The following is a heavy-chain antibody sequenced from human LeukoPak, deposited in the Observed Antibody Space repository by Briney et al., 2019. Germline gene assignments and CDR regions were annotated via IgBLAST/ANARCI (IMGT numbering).Heavy chain of an antibody. D-gene: IGHD3-9*01. J-gene: IGHJ3*02. V-gene: IGHV4-59*01. CDR1: GGSISSYY. Sequence: SETLSLTCTVSGGSISSYYWSWIRQPPGKGLEWIGYIYYSGSTNYNPSLKSRVTISVDTSKNQFSLKLSSVTAADTAVCYCARDPYYDILTGTVGSAFDIWGQGTMVTVSS. CDR2: IYYSGST. CDR3: ARDPYYDILTGTVGSAFDI.